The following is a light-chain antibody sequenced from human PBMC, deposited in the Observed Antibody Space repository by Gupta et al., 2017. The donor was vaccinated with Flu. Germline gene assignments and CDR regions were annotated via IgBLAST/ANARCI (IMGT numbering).Light chain of an antibody. CDR1: QGIRND. Sequence: PSSLSASVGDRVTITGRASQGIRNDLGWYQQKPGKAPKLLISGAPTLQSGVPSRFSGSGSGTDFTLTISSLQPEDFATYYCLQDYNYPRTFGQGTKVEIK. V-gene: IGKV1-6*01. CDR2: GAP. J-gene: IGKJ1*01. CDR3: LQDYNYPRT.